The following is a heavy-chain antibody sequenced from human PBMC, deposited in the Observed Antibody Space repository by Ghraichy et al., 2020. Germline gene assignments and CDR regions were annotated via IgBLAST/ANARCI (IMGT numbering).Heavy chain of an antibody. Sequence: SETLSLTCAVYGGSFTGFYWSWIRRPPGKGLEWIGENTHTGTTKYNPSLTGRVTISVDTSKNQFTLNLSSVTAADTAMYYCARRGFYFDFWSQGAHVSVSS. CDR3: ARRGFYFDF. J-gene: IGHJ4*02. V-gene: IGHV4-34*01. CDR2: NTHTGTT. CDR1: GGSFTGFY.